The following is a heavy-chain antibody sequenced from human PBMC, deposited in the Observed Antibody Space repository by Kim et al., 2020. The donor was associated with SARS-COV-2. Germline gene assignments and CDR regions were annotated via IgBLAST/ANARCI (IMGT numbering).Heavy chain of an antibody. D-gene: IGHD1-1*01. V-gene: IGHV3-7*01. Sequence: YYVYTVEGRFTISRDNAQNSLSLELNSRSAEDTAVYYCARDYNWKNGYWGQGTLVTVSS. CDR3: ARDYNWKNGY. J-gene: IGHJ4*02.